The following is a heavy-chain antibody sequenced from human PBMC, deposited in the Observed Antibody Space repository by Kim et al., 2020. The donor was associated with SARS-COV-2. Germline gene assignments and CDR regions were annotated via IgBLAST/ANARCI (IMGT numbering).Heavy chain of an antibody. Sequence: GGSLRLSCSASGFTFSSYAMHWVRQAPGKGLEYVSAISSNGGSTYYADSVKGRFTISRDNSKNTLYLQMSSLRAEDTAVYYCVKGLWFGEPRFDYWGQGTLVTVSS. J-gene: IGHJ4*02. CDR3: VKGLWFGEPRFDY. CDR1: GFTFSSYA. D-gene: IGHD3-10*01. V-gene: IGHV3-64D*09. CDR2: ISSNGGST.